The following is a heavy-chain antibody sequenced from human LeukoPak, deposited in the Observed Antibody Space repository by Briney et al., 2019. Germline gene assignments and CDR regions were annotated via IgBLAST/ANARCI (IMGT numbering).Heavy chain of an antibody. D-gene: IGHD1-7*01. CDR1: GYTFTGYY. CDR2: INPNSGGT. CDR3: ARDRYNWNWGPYYYYYMDV. Sequence: GASVKFSCKASGYTFTGYYMHWVRQAPGQGLEWMGWINPNSGGTNYAQKFQGRVTMTRDTSISTAYMELSRLRSDDTAVYYCARDRYNWNWGPYYYYYMDVWGKGTTVTVSS. V-gene: IGHV1-2*02. J-gene: IGHJ6*03.